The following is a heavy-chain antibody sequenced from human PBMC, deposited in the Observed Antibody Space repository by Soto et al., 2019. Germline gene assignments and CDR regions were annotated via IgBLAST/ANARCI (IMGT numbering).Heavy chain of an antibody. V-gene: IGHV3-9*01. CDR3: AKDVEDYYYYYMDV. Sequence: EVQLVESGGGLVQPGRSLRLSCAASGFTFDDYAMHWVRQAPGKGLEWVSGISWNSGSIGYADSVKGRFTISRDNAKNSLYLQMNSLRAEDTALYYCAKDVEDYYYYYMDVWGKRTTVTVSS. CDR2: ISWNSGSI. CDR1: GFTFDDYA. J-gene: IGHJ6*03.